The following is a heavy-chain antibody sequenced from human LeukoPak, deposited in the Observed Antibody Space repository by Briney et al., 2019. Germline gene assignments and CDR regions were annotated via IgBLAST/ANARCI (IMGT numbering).Heavy chain of an antibody. J-gene: IGHJ6*03. V-gene: IGHV4-4*07. CDR1: GGSISSYY. CDR2: IYTSGST. Sequence: SETLSLTCTVSGGSISSYYWSWIRQPAGKGLEWIGRIYTSGSTNYNPSLKSRVTMSVDTSKNQFSLKLSSVTAADTAGYYCARDIIGGYYYYYMDVWGKGTTVTVSS. CDR3: ARDIIGGYYYYYMDV. D-gene: IGHD2/OR15-2a*01.